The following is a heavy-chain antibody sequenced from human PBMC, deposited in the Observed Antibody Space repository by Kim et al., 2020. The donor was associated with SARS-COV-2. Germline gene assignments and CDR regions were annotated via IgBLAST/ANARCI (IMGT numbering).Heavy chain of an antibody. Sequence: GGSLRLSCAASGFTFSTSVMNWVRQALGKGPHWVSSISGGSTWYADSVKGRFIISGDNSKNTLFLQMNSLRAEDTAIYYCVKRGQEREFDYWGQGTLVTV. CDR3: VKRGQEREFDY. CDR2: ISGGST. V-gene: IGHV3-23*01. J-gene: IGHJ4*02. CDR1: GFTFSTSV. D-gene: IGHD1-1*01.